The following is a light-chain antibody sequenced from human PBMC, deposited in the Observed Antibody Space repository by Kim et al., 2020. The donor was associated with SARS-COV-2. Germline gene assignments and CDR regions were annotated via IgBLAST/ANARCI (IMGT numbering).Light chain of an antibody. CDR3: QNYNSAPYT. CDR1: QGVSNY. CDR2: AAS. V-gene: IGKV1-27*01. J-gene: IGKJ2*01. Sequence: ASGGDRVTITGRASQGVSNYLAGYQQKPGKVPKLLIYAASALQAGVPSRFSGSGSGTEFTLTISSLQPEDFATYYCQNYNSAPYTFGPGTKLEI.